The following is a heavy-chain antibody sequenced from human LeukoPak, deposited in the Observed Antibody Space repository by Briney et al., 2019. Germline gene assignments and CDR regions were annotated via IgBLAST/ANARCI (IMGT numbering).Heavy chain of an antibody. CDR2: ISGNGGST. V-gene: IGHV3-64D*06. CDR1: GFTLSTYA. CDR3: VRGALFLWFGEGWYGMDV. D-gene: IGHD3-10*01. J-gene: IGHJ6*02. Sequence: GGSLRLSRSASGFTLSTYAMHWVRQAPGKGLEHVSVISGNGGSTYYADSVKGGLTISRDPSKNTMYLQMSSLRLENTAVYYCVRGALFLWFGEGWYGMDVWGQGTTVTVSS.